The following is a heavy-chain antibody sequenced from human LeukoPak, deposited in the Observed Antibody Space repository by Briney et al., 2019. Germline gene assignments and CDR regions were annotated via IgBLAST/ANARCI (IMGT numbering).Heavy chain of an antibody. Sequence: GGSLRLSCAASGFTFSSSAMSWVRQAPGKGLEWVSNISGSGSGGSTYYADSVKGRFTISRDNSKNTLYLQMNSLRAEDTAVYYCAKENYYDSSGYYLFDYWGQGTLVTVSS. CDR3: AKENYYDSSGYYLFDY. J-gene: IGHJ4*02. V-gene: IGHV3-23*01. CDR2: ISGSGSGGST. CDR1: GFTFSSSA. D-gene: IGHD3-22*01.